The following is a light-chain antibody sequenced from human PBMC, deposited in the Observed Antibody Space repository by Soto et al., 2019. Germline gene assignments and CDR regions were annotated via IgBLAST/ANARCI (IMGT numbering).Light chain of an antibody. CDR2: ATS. J-gene: IGKJ1*01. Sequence: EILITQSPATLSVSPGDSATLSCRASRSVDTDLAWYQQKPGQAPRLLVFATSARETGVPDRFRGSRSGTEFTRTTSSLQSEDFALDYCQQYNNWTRTFGQGTKVDIK. V-gene: IGKV3-15*01. CDR3: QQYNNWTRT. CDR1: RSVDTD.